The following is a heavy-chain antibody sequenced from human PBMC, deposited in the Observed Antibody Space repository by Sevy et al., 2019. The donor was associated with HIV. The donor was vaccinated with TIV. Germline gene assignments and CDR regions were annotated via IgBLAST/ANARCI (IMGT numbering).Heavy chain of an antibody. CDR2: IGWDGGST. J-gene: IGHJ4*02. CDR3: TKDSNPAVAGIDY. Sequence: GESLRISCAASGFTFDDYAMHLVRQAPGKGLELVSLIGWDGGSTYYPDSEKGRFTISRDNSKNSLYLQMNSLRAEDTASYYCTKDSNPAVAGIDYWGQGTLVTVSS. D-gene: IGHD6-19*01. CDR1: GFTFDDYA. V-gene: IGHV3-43D*03.